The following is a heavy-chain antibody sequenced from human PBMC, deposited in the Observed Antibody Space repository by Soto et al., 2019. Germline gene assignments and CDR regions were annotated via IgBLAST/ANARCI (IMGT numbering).Heavy chain of an antibody. J-gene: IGHJ4*02. CDR3: VKPSGWYPDY. D-gene: IGHD6-19*01. V-gene: IGHV3-30*18. CDR2: ISDDGNNQ. Sequence: QVHLVESGGGVVQPGGSLRISCEVSGFTFSDYGMHWVRQAPGKGLEWVAVISDDGNNQYYPDSLRGRCTISRDNSRNTLFLQMNSLRVEDTAVYYGVKPSGWYPDYWGQGTQVTVSS. CDR1: GFTFSDYG.